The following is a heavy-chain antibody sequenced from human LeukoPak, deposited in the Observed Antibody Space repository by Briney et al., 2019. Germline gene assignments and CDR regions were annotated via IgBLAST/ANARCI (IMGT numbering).Heavy chain of an antibody. CDR1: GFPFIEYS. CDR3: ARDHNYAFDN. J-gene: IGHJ4*02. D-gene: IGHD1-1*01. Sequence: GVLRLSCTASGFPFIEYSMNWVRQAPGKGLEWISYIGIDSGNTKCADSVRGRFTISADKAKNSLYLQMNSLRVEDTAVYYCARDHNYAFDNWGQGTLVSVAS. V-gene: IGHV3-48*01. CDR2: IGIDSGNT.